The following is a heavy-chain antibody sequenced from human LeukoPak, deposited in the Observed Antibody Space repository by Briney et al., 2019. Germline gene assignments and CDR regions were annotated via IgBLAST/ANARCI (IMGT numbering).Heavy chain of an antibody. V-gene: IGHV3-23*01. CDR3: AKQGSRLLPYFDY. CDR1: GFTFSSYA. Sequence: GGSLRLSCAASGFTFSSYAMSWVRQAPGKGLEWVSAISGSGGSTYYADSVKGRFTTSRDNSKNTPCLQMNSLRAEDTAVYYCAKQGSRLLPYFDYWGQGTLVTVSS. J-gene: IGHJ4*02. D-gene: IGHD6-13*01. CDR2: ISGSGGST.